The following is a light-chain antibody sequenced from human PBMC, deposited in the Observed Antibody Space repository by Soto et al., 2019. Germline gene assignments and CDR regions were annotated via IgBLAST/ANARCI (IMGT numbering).Light chain of an antibody. CDR1: QSVSSNF. CDR3: QQFSGSPTMYT. Sequence: EIVLTQSPGTLSLSPGKRATLSCRTSQSVSSNFLAWYQQKPGQAPRLLIYGASTRATGIPERFSGSASGTDFSLTISRLEPEDFAVYYCQQFSGSPTMYTFGQGTKLEIK. CDR2: GAS. V-gene: IGKV3-20*01. J-gene: IGKJ2*01.